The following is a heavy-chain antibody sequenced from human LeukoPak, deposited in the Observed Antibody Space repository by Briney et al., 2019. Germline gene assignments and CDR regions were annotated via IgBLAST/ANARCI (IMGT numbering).Heavy chain of an antibody. CDR3: ARTKNIAAAGAFGY. V-gene: IGHV3-21*01. CDR1: GFTFSSYS. Sequence: GGSLRLSCAASGFTFSSYSMNWIRQAPGKGLEWVSSISSSSSYIYYADSVKGRFTISRDNAKNSLYLQMNSLRAEDTAVYYCARTKNIAAAGAFGYWGQGTLVTVSS. CDR2: ISSSSSYI. D-gene: IGHD6-13*01. J-gene: IGHJ4*02.